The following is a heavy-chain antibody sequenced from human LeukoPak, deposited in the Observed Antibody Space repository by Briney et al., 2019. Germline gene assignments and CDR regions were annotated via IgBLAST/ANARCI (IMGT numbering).Heavy chain of an antibody. D-gene: IGHD6-13*01. V-gene: IGHV3-74*01. J-gene: IGHJ4*02. CDR1: GFTFRSYW. CDR3: ARQQIFDY. Sequence: GGSLRLSCAVSGFTFRSYWMHWVRQAPGKGLVWVSRISGDGSMTNYADSVKGRFTISRDNAKNTVYLQMNSLRAEDTAVYYCARQQIFDYWGQGTLVTVSS. CDR2: ISGDGSMT.